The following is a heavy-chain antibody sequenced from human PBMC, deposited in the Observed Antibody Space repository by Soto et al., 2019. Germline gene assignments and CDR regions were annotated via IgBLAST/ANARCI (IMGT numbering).Heavy chain of an antibody. Sequence: QVQLVESGGGVVQPGRSLRLSCAASGFTFSTYGMHWVRQAPGKGLEWVAVISYDGSKKDYADSVKGRFTISRDNSKNTLYLQMNSLRAEDTAVYYCASSRGEYNWNSPPHYWGQGTLVTVSS. V-gene: IGHV3-30*03. J-gene: IGHJ4*02. CDR2: ISYDGSKK. D-gene: IGHD1-7*01. CDR1: GFTFSTYG. CDR3: ASSRGEYNWNSPPHY.